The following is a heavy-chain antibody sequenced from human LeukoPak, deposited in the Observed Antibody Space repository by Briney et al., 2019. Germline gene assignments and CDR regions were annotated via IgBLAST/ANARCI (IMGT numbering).Heavy chain of an antibody. Sequence: PSETLSLTCTVSGGSISSSSSYYWGWIRQPPGKGLEWIGSIFYNGDTYYNPSLKSRVTISVDTSEMQFSLKLTSVTDADTAVYYCGRVQRGNYSYYYMDVWGKGTTVIVSS. CDR3: GRVQRGNYSYYYMDV. CDR1: GGSISSSSSYY. V-gene: IGHV4-39*01. CDR2: IFYNGDT. J-gene: IGHJ6*03.